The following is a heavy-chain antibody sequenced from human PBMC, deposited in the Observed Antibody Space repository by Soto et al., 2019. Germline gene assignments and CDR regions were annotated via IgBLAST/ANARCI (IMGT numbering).Heavy chain of an antibody. CDR1: GGTFRSYA. Sequence: QVQLVKSGAEVKKPGSSVKVSCKASGGTFRSYAISWVRQAPGQGLEWMGGIIPIFGTANYAQKFQGRVTITADKSTSTAYMELSSLRSEDTAVYYCAGGLRVVAAATLDYWGQGTLVTVSS. D-gene: IGHD2-15*01. J-gene: IGHJ4*02. V-gene: IGHV1-69*06. CDR3: AGGLRVVAAATLDY. CDR2: IIPIFGTA.